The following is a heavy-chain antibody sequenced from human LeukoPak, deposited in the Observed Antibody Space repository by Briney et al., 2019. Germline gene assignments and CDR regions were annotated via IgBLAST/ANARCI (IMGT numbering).Heavy chain of an antibody. V-gene: IGHV4-4*02. CDR3: ARGEGIAAAGNDFDY. J-gene: IGHJ4*02. CDR2: IYHSGST. D-gene: IGHD6-13*01. Sequence: SETLSLTCAVSGGSISSSNWWSWVRQPPGKGLEWIGSIYHSGSTYYNPSLKSRVTISVDTSKNQFSLKLSSVTAADTAVYYCARGEGIAAAGNDFDYWGQGTLVTVSS. CDR1: GGSISSSNW.